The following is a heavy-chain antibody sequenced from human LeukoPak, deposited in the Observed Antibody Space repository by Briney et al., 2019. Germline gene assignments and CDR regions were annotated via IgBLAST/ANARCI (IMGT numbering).Heavy chain of an antibody. V-gene: IGHV4-59*08. Sequence: SETLSLTCTVSGASIRSSYWSWLRHPPGKGVEGFGYIYYTGSTNSNPSLKSRVTVSVDTSMNQFSLKLSSMTAADTAVYYCARLDRSGYEMGGTWFDPWGQGTLVTVSS. CDR3: ARLDRSGYEMGGTWFDP. CDR2: IYYTGST. D-gene: IGHD3-22*01. J-gene: IGHJ5*02. CDR1: GASIRSSY.